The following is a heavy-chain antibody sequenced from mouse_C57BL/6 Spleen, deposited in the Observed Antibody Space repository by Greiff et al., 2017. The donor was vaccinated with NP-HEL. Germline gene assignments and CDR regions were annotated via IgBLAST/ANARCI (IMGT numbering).Heavy chain of an antibody. CDR1: GFTFSDFY. Sequence: EVKLMESGGGLVQSGRSLRLSCATSGFTFSDFYMEWVRQAPGKGLEWIAASRNKANDYTTEYSASVKGRFIVSRDTSQSILYLQMNALRAEDTAIYYCARDDDGYYGFAYWGQGTLVTVSA. J-gene: IGHJ3*01. CDR2: SRNKANDYTT. CDR3: ARDDDGYYGFAY. V-gene: IGHV7-1*01. D-gene: IGHD2-3*01.